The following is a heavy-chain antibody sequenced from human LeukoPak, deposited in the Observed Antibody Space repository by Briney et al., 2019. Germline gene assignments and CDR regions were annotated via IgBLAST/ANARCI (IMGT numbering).Heavy chain of an antibody. CDR1: GGTFSSYA. CDR3: ASHRVRGVIPDAFDI. CDR2: IIPIFGTA. D-gene: IGHD3-10*01. V-gene: IGHV1-69*13. Sequence: ASVTVSFKASGGTFSSYAISWVGQAPGQGVEWMGGIIPIFGTANYAQKFQGRVTITADESTSTAYMELSSLRSEDTAVYYCASHRVRGVIPDAFDIWGQGTMVTVSS. J-gene: IGHJ3*02.